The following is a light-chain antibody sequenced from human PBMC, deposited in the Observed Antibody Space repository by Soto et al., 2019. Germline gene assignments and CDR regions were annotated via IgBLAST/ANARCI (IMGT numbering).Light chain of an antibody. J-gene: IGKJ2*02. CDR3: QQRSNWRT. Sequence: EIVLTQSPATLSLSPGERATLSCRASQSVSSYLASYQQKPGQAPRLLIYDTSNRATGIPARFSGSGSGTDFTLTISSLEPEDFAVYYCQQRSNWRTFGQGTKLEIK. V-gene: IGKV3-11*01. CDR1: QSVSSY. CDR2: DTS.